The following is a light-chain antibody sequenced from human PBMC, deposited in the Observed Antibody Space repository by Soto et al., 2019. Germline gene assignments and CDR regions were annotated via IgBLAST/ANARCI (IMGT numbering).Light chain of an antibody. V-gene: IGKV4-1*01. CDR1: QRVLYSSNNKNY. CDR2: WAS. Sequence: DIVMTQSPDSLAVSLGGRATINCKSSQRVLYSSNNKNYLAWYQQKPGQPPKLLIYWASTRESGVPDRFSGSGSGTEFTLTISSLQAEDVAVYYCQQYYSTPLTFGQGTKVDIK. CDR3: QQYYSTPLT. J-gene: IGKJ1*01.